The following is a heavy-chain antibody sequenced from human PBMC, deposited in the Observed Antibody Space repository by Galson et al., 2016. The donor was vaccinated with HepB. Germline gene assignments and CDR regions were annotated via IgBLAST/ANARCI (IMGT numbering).Heavy chain of an antibody. V-gene: IGHV3-53*01. D-gene: IGHD4-11*01. Sequence: SLRLSCAASGFTFSRYWMGWVRQAPGKGLEWVSVIYSGGITYFADSVKGRFTISRDSSKNTMYLQMNNLRVEDTGVYYCAREVGLQRFDCWGQGTLVTVSS. CDR3: AREVGLQRFDC. J-gene: IGHJ4*02. CDR2: IYSGGIT. CDR1: GFTFSRYW.